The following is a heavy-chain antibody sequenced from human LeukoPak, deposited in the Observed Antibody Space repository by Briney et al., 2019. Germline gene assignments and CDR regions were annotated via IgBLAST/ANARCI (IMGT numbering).Heavy chain of an antibody. Sequence: SETLSLTCTVSGGSISSYYWSWIRQPAGKGLEWIGRIYTSGSTNYNPSLKSRVTMSVDTSKNQFSLKLSSVTAAHTAVYYCARDGGSSWYGYYCDYWGQGTLVTVSS. CDR2: IYTSGST. V-gene: IGHV4-4*07. CDR1: GGSISSYY. CDR3: ARDGGSSWYGYYCDY. D-gene: IGHD6-13*01. J-gene: IGHJ4*02.